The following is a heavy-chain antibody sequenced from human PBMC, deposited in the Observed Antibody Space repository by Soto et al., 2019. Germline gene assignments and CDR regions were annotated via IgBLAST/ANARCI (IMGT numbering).Heavy chain of an antibody. CDR1: GFIFSDYY. J-gene: IGHJ4*02. D-gene: IGHD3-22*01. Sequence: PGGSLRLSCATSGFIFSDYYMHWIRQAPGKGLEWISYISGNGRIIQYADSAKGRFTISRDNAQNSLYLQMNSLRAEDTALYFCAKDSYYHDTSGYYIFDYWGQGTLVTVSS. CDR2: ISGNGRII. CDR3: AKDSYYHDTSGYYIFDY. V-gene: IGHV3-11*01.